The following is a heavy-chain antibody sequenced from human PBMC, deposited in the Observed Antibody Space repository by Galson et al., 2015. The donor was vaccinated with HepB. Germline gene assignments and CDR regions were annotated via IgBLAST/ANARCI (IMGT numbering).Heavy chain of an antibody. V-gene: IGHV3-53*01. D-gene: IGHD3-16*01. CDR1: GFAVICNY. CDR3: ARSAAGFGGVAYYLDV. CDR2: VFRGGTP. Sequence: SLRLSCAPSGFAVICNYMNWVRHAPGTGLEWVAVVFRGGTPYHADSGIGRFTMSRDKSQNMVYLHMNNLRAEDTAVYYCARSAAGFGGVAYYLDVWGKGTTVTVSS. J-gene: IGHJ6*03.